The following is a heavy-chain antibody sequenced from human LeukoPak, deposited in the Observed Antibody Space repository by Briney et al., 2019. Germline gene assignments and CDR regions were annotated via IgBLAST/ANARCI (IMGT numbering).Heavy chain of an antibody. CDR2: IRSKPNSYAT. D-gene: IGHD6-13*01. CDR1: GFTFSGSA. J-gene: IGHJ4*02. V-gene: IGHV3-73*01. Sequence: PGGSLRLSCAASGFTFSGSAMHWVRQASGKGQEWIGRIRSKPNSYATAYAASVKGRFTISRDDSKNTSYLQMNSLKTEDTAVYYCTTGVARAAAGDFFDYWGQGTLVTVSS. CDR3: TTGVARAAAGDFFDY.